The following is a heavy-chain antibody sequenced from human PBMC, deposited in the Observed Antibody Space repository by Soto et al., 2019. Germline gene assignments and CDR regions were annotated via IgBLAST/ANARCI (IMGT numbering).Heavy chain of an antibody. Sequence: SETLSLTCTVSGGSISSSSYYWGWIRQPPGKGLEWIGSIYYSGSTYYNPSLKSRVTISVDTSKNQFSLKLSSVTAADTAVYYCARRYCSGGSCYSNFDYWGQGTLVTVSS. CDR3: ARRYCSGGSCYSNFDY. V-gene: IGHV4-39*01. D-gene: IGHD2-15*01. J-gene: IGHJ4*02. CDR1: GGSISSSSYY. CDR2: IYYSGST.